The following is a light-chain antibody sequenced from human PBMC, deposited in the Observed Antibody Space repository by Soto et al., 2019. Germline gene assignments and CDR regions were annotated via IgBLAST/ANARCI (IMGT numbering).Light chain of an antibody. CDR1: QGVARRS. CDR3: QQYGSSLRT. CDR2: DAS. Sequence: EIVLTQSPGTLSLSPGERAPLSCRASQGVARRSLAWYQQKPGQAPRLLIYDASTRATGIPDRFSGSGSGTDFTLTISRLEPEDFAVYYCQQYGSSLRTFGQGTKVEIK. V-gene: IGKV3-20*01. J-gene: IGKJ1*01.